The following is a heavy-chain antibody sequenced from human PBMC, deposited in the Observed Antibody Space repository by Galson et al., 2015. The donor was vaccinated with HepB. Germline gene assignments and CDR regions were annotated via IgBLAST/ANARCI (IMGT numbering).Heavy chain of an antibody. D-gene: IGHD5-18*01. CDR2: ISSSGTTI. V-gene: IGHV3-11*01. CDR3: ARDPRAVYSHADY. CDR1: GFTFSDYY. J-gene: IGHJ4*02. Sequence: SLRLSCAASGFTFSDYYMSWIRQAPGKGLEWVSYISSSGTTIYYTDSVKGRFTVSRDNAKNSLYVQMNSLRAEDTAMYYCARDPRAVYSHADYWGQGTLVTVSS.